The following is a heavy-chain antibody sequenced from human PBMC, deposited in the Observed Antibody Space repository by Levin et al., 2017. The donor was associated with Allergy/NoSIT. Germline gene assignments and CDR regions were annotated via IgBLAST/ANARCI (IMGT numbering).Heavy chain of an antibody. V-gene: IGHV3-48*03. CDR1: GFAFNTYE. Sequence: QAGGSLRLSCAGSGFAFNTYEMNWVRQSPGKGLEWISYISSTTSTIQYADSVSGRFTISRDNAKNSVYLQMNRLRAEDTAVYYCAGSTAWHDGIWFDSWDQGTLVTVSS. D-gene: IGHD1-1*01. J-gene: IGHJ5*01. CDR2: ISSTTSTI. CDR3: AGSTAWHDGIWFDS.